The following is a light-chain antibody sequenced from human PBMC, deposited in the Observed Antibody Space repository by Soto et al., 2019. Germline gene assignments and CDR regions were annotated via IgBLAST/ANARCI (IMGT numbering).Light chain of an antibody. CDR1: QSVNAN. J-gene: IGKJ1*01. CDR3: QQYNTWLWT. V-gene: IGKV3-15*01. Sequence: EVVMKKSPATLSVSPGERATLSCRASQSVNANLAWYQQKPGQAPRLLIHGASNRATGIPARFSGSGFGTEFILAISSLKSEDFAVYYCQQYNTWLWTFGQGTKVEI. CDR2: GAS.